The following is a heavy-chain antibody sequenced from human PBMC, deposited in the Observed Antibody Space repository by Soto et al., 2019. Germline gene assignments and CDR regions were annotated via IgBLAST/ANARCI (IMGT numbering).Heavy chain of an antibody. J-gene: IGHJ5*02. CDR2: INHSGST. CDR3: ARGHSFANYYGSGSYYH. D-gene: IGHD3-10*01. V-gene: IGHV4-34*01. CDR1: GGSFSGYY. Sequence: PSETLSLTCAVYGGSFSGYYWSWIRQPPGKGLEWIGEINHSGSTNYNPSLKSRVTISVDTSKNQFSLKLSSVTAADTAVYYCARGHSFANYYGSGSYYHWGQGTLVTVSS.